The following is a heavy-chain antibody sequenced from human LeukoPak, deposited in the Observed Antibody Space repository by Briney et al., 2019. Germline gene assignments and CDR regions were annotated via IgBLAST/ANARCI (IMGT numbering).Heavy chain of an antibody. D-gene: IGHD4-17*01. CDR1: GGSFSGYY. CDR2: IYYSGST. CDR3: ARDRRVRDYLSSYYGMDV. Sequence: SETLSLTCAVYGGSFSGYYWSWIRQLPGKGLEWIGYIYYSGSTNYNPSLKSRVTISVDTSKNQFSLKLSSVTAADTAVYYCARDRRVRDYLSSYYGMDVWGQGTTVTVSS. V-gene: IGHV4-59*01. J-gene: IGHJ6*02.